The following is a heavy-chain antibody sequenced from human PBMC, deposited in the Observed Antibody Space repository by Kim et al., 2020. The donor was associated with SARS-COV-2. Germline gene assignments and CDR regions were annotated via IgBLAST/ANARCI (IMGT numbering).Heavy chain of an antibody. CDR3: ARGFGSGSYYNLSYYYGMDV. CDR2: ISSNGGST. D-gene: IGHD3-10*01. J-gene: IGHJ6*02. Sequence: GGSLRLSCAASGFTFSSYAMHWVRQAPGKGLEYVSAISSNGGSTYYANSVKGRFTISRDNSKNTLYLQMGSLRAEDMAVYYCARGFGSGSYYNLSYYYGMDVWGRGTTVTVSS. V-gene: IGHV3-64*01. CDR1: GFTFSSYA.